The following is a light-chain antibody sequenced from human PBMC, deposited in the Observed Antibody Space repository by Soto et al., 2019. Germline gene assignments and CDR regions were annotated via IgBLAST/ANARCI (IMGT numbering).Light chain of an antibody. V-gene: IGLV2-14*01. CDR1: SSDVGGYNF. J-gene: IGLJ3*02. Sequence: QSALTQPASVSGSPGQSITISCTGTSSDVGGYNFVAWYQQHPGKAPKLMIYGVSNRPSGVSNRFSGSKSGNTASLTISGLQAEDEADYYCSSYTSSSTVFGGGTKLTAL. CDR2: GVS. CDR3: SSYTSSSTV.